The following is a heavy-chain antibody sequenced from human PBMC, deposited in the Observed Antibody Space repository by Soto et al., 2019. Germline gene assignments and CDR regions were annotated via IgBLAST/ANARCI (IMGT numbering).Heavy chain of an antibody. CDR3: AKRGGTSGYYPWDY. V-gene: IGHV3-23*01. D-gene: IGHD3-22*01. CDR2: MTGSGGVT. Sequence: EVQLLESGGDLVQPGGSLRLSCAASGFIFSSYGMSWVRQAPGKGLEWVSAMTGSGGVTYYADSVKGRFTISRDNSKNPLSLQVNSRRADDTAVYYCAKRGGTSGYYPWDYWGQGILVTVSS. CDR1: GFIFSSYG. J-gene: IGHJ4*02.